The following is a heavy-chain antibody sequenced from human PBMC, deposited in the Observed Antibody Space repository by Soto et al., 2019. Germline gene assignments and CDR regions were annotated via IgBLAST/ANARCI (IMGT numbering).Heavy chain of an antibody. CDR2: INHSGST. CDR3: ASGRRHDAFDI. V-gene: IGHV4-34*01. J-gene: IGHJ3*02. D-gene: IGHD6-25*01. Sequence: PSETLSLTCTVSGGSISSYYWSWIRQPPGKGLEWIGEINHSGSTNYNPSLKSRVTISVDTSKNQFSLKLSSVTAADKAVYYCASGRRHDAFDIWGQGTMVTVSS. CDR1: GGSISSYY.